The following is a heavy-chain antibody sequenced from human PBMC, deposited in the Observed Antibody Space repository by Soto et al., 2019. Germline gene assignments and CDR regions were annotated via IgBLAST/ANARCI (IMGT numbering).Heavy chain of an antibody. D-gene: IGHD6-6*01. CDR1: GFTVSSNY. CDR2: IYSGGST. CDR3: ARGRKSSSPLYSFDY. J-gene: IGHJ4*02. V-gene: IGHV3-66*01. Sequence: EVPLVESGGGLVQPGGSLRLSCAASGFTVSSNYMSWVRQAPGKGLEWVSVIYSGGSTYYADSVKGRFTISRDNSKNTRYLQMNSLRAEDTTVYYCARGRKSSSPLYSFDYWGQGTLVTVSS.